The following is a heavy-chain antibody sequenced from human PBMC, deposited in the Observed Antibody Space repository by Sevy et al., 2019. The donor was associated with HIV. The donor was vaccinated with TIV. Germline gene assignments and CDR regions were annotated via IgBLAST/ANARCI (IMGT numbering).Heavy chain of an antibody. Sequence: ASVKVSCKVSGYTLTELSMHWVRQPPGKGLEWMGRFDSEDGETIYAQKFLGRLTMTEDTSTDTAYMDLSSLRSEDTAVYYCATEDITMIPDGLDVWGQGTTVTVSS. V-gene: IGHV1-24*01. CDR1: GYTLTELS. CDR3: ATEDITMIPDGLDV. J-gene: IGHJ6*02. CDR2: FDSEDGET. D-gene: IGHD3-22*01.